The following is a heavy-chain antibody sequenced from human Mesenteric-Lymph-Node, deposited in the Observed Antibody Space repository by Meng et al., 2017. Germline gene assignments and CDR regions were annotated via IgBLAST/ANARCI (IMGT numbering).Heavy chain of an antibody. D-gene: IGHD4-23*01. CDR2: INHNGST. CDR1: GGSFSGYH. Sequence: QVQLQQWGAGLLKPSETLSLTCAFDGGSFSGYHWSWIHQPPGKGLEWIGEINHNGSTNYNPSLKSRVTKSEDTSKNKFSLKLSSVNAADTAVYYCARHQRWLKSEGGFNYWGQGTLVTVSS. J-gene: IGHJ4*02. CDR3: ARHQRWLKSEGGFNY. V-gene: IGHV4-34*01.